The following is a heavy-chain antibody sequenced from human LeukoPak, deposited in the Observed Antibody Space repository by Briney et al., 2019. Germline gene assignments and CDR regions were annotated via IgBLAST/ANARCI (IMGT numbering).Heavy chain of an antibody. CDR2: IYYSGSS. Sequence: SETLSLTCAVYGGSFSDYYWSWIRQPPGKRLEWIGSIYYSGSSYYNPSLKSRVTISVDTSKNQFSLKLRSVTAADTAVYYCARQKWLVHNWFDPWGQGTLVTVSS. V-gene: IGHV4-34*01. CDR3: ARQKWLVHNWFDP. J-gene: IGHJ5*02. CDR1: GGSFSDYY. D-gene: IGHD6-19*01.